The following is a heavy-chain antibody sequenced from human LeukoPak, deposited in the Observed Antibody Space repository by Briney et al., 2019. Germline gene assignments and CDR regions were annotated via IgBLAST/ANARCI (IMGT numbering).Heavy chain of an antibody. V-gene: IGHV1-24*01. CDR2: FDPEDGET. CDR1: GYTLTELS. D-gene: IGHD6-13*01. J-gene: IGHJ4*02. Sequence: GASVKVSCKVSGYTLTELSMHWVRQAPGRGLEWMGGFDPEDGETIYAQKFQGRVTITADESTSTAYVELGSLRSEDTAVYYCARGGDSNSWSYYFDYWGQGTLVTVSS. CDR3: ARGGDSNSWSYYFDY.